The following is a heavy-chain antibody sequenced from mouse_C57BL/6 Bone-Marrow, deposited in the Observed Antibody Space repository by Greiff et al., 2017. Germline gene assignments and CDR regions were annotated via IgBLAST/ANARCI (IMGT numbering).Heavy chain of an antibody. CDR1: GFTFSSYA. CDR2: ISSGGDYI. D-gene: IGHD1-1*01. Sequence: EVKLMESGEGLVKPGGSLKLSCAASGFTFSSYAMSWVRQTPEKRLEWVAYISSGGDYIYYAETVKGRFTISRDNARNTLYLQMSSLKSEDTAMYYCTRGYYGSSLYWYFDVWGTGTTVTVSS. V-gene: IGHV5-9-1*02. J-gene: IGHJ1*03. CDR3: TRGYYGSSLYWYFDV.